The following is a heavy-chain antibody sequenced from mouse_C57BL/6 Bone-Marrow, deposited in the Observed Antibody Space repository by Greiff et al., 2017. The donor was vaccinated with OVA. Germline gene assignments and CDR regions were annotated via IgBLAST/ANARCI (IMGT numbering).Heavy chain of an antibody. J-gene: IGHJ3*01. D-gene: IGHD2-2*01. Sequence: QVQLKVSGAELVRPGTSVKVSCKASGYAFTNYLLEWVKQRPGQGLEWIGVLNPGSGGTNYNEKFKDKATLTADKSSSTAYMQLSSLTSEGSAVYFCARWLGFAYWGQGALVTVS. CDR2: LNPGSGGT. V-gene: IGHV1-54*01. CDR3: ARWLGFAY. CDR1: GYAFTNYL.